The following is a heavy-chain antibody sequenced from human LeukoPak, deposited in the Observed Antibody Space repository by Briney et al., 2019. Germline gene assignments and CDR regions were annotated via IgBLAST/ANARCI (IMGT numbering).Heavy chain of an antibody. J-gene: IGHJ6*02. CDR3: ARDTHYYGYYGMDV. D-gene: IGHD3-10*01. CDR1: GVSITGYY. V-gene: IGHV4-59*01. Sequence: PSETLSLTCIVPGVSITGYYWNWIRQPPGKGLEWIGYIYYSGSTNYNPSLKSRVTISVDTSKNQFSLKLRSVTAADTAVYYCARDTHYYGYYGMDVWGQGTTVTVSS. CDR2: IYYSGST.